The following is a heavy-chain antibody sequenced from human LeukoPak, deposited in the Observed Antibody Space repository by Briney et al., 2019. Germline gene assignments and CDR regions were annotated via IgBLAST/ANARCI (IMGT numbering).Heavy chain of an antibody. Sequence: SVKVSCKSSGGTFSSYAISWVRQAPGQGLEWMGGIIPIFGTANYAQNLQGRVTITADESTSTAYMELSSLRSEDTAVYYCARASTIFGVVMPIFDYWGQGTLVTVSS. CDR3: ARASTIFGVVMPIFDY. J-gene: IGHJ4*02. V-gene: IGHV1-69*13. D-gene: IGHD3-3*01. CDR2: IIPIFGTA. CDR1: GGTFSSYA.